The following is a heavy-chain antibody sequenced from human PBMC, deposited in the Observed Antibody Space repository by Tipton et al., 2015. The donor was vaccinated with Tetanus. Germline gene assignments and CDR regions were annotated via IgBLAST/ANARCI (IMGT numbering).Heavy chain of an antibody. V-gene: IGHV4-59*12. CDR1: GGSISSYY. CDR3: ARDHTRYSGSSVATFDI. D-gene: IGHD6-6*01. CDR2: IYYSGST. Sequence: TLSLTCTVSGGSISSYYWSWIRQPPGKGLEWIGYIYYSGSTYYNPSLRSRVTISVDTSKNQFSLKLSSVTAADTAAYYCARDHTRYSGSSVATFDIWGQGTMVTVSS. J-gene: IGHJ3*02.